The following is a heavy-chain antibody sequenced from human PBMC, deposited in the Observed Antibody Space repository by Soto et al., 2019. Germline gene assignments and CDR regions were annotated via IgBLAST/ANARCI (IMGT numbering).Heavy chain of an antibody. CDR2: IYYTGTT. D-gene: IGHD3-9*01. CDR1: GYSIGTYNW. CDR3: ARASRLKTGQFDY. V-gene: IGHV4-28*03. J-gene: IGHJ4*02. Sequence: SETLSLTCAVPGYSIGTYNWWAWIRQPPGKGLEWIGYIYYTGTTYYNLSLKSRVTMSVDAARDQFSLKLFSVTAADTAVYYCARASRLKTGQFDYWGQGTLVTVSS.